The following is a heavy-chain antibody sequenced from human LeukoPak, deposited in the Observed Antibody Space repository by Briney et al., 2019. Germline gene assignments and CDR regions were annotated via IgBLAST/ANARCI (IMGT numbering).Heavy chain of an antibody. CDR3: ARMGGWERNFDY. Sequence: EWVSFISSSGSTIYYADSVKGRFTISRDNAKNSLYLQMNSLRAEDTAVYYCARMGGWERNFDYWGQGTXVT. V-gene: IGHV3-48*03. D-gene: IGHD1-26*01. J-gene: IGHJ4*02. CDR2: ISSSGSTI.